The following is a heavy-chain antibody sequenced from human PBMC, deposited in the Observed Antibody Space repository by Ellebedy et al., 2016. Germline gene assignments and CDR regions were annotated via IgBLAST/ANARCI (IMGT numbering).Heavy chain of an antibody. Sequence: ASVKVSCXASGYTFTSYDINWVRQATGQGLEWMGWMNPNSGNTGYAQKFQGRVTMTRNTSISTAYMELSSLRSEDTAVYYCARGPGTTGDDAFDIWGQGTMVTVSS. V-gene: IGHV1-8*01. CDR1: GYTFTSYD. CDR3: ARGPGTTGDDAFDI. CDR2: MNPNSGNT. J-gene: IGHJ3*02. D-gene: IGHD1-1*01.